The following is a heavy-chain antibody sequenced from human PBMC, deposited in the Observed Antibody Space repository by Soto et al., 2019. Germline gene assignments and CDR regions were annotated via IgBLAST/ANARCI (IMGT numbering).Heavy chain of an antibody. D-gene: IGHD2-15*01. J-gene: IGHJ6*03. CDR2: FDPEDGET. CDR1: GYTLTELS. CDR3: AREGLVVVAASYYYYYMDV. V-gene: IGHV1-24*01. Sequence: ASVKVSCKVSGYTLTELSMHWVRQAPGKGLEWMGGFDPEDGETIYAQKFQGRVTMTRDTSISTAYMELSSLRSEDTAVYYCAREGLVVVAASYYYYYMDVWGKGTTVTVSS.